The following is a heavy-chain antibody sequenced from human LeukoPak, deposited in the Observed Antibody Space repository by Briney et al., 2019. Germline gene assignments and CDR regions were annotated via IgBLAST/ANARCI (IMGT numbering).Heavy chain of an antibody. D-gene: IGHD6-13*01. CDR3: TAGIGHSDFDY. CDR2: VKSKTNGGTT. V-gene: IGHV3-15*01. Sequence: GGSLRLSCAASGFTFSTYGMSWVRQAPGKGLEWVGRVKSKTNGGTTGYAAPVKGRFTISRDDSKNTYLQMNSLKSEDTAVYYCTAGIGHSDFDYWGQGTLVTVSS. J-gene: IGHJ4*02. CDR1: GFTFSTYG.